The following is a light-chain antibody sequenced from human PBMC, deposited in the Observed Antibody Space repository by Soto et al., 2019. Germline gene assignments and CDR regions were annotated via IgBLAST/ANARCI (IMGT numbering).Light chain of an antibody. V-gene: IGKV3-20*01. Sequence: EIVLTQSPGTLSLSPGERATLSCRASQSVSSSYLAWYQQKPGQAPRLLIYGASSRATGIPDRFSGSGSGTDFNLTISRLETEDFAVYYCQQYGSSPRVAFGQGTKLEIK. CDR3: QQYGSSPRVA. CDR1: QSVSSSY. J-gene: IGKJ2*01. CDR2: GAS.